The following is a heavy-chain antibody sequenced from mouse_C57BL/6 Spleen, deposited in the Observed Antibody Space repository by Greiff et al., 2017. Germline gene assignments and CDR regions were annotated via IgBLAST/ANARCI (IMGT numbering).Heavy chain of an antibody. CDR2: IDPSDSYT. CDR1: GYTFTSYW. J-gene: IGHJ2*01. V-gene: IGHV1-50*01. Sequence: QVQLQQSGAELVKPGASVKLSCKASGYTFTSYWMQWVKQRPGQGLEWIGEIDPSDSYTNYNQKFKGKATLTVDTSSSTAYMQLSSLTSEDSAVYYCARDILRRYFDYWGQGTTLTVSS. CDR3: ARDILRRYFDY.